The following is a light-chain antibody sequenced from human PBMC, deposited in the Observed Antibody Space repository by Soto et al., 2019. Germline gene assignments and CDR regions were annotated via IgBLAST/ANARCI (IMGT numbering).Light chain of an antibody. V-gene: IGKV3D-15*01. CDR3: QQYNNRYT. J-gene: IGKJ2*01. CDR2: GAS. Sequence: EIVMTQSPATLSVSPGERATLSCRASQSVSSSLAWYQHKPGQAPRLLIYGASIRATGIPARFSGNGSGTEFTLTISSLQSEDFAAYYCQQYNNRYTFGQGTKLEIK. CDR1: QSVSSS.